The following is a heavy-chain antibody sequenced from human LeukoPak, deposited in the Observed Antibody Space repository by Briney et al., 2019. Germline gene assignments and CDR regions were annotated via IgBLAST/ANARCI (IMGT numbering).Heavy chain of an antibody. D-gene: IGHD6-19*01. CDR3: ARDLGYSSGWYVLGY. CDR1: GFTFSSYA. V-gene: IGHV3-21*01. Sequence: PGGSLRLSCGASGFTFSSYAMSWVRQAPGKGLEWVSSISSSSSYIYYADSVRGRFTISRDNAKNSLYLQMNSLRAEDTAVYYCARDLGYSSGWYVLGYWGQGTLVTVSS. J-gene: IGHJ4*02. CDR2: ISSSSSYI.